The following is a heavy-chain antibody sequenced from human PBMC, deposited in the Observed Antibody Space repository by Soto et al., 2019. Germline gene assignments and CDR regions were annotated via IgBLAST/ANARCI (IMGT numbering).Heavy chain of an antibody. CDR2: IKSKTDGGAT. V-gene: IGHV3-15*01. D-gene: IGHD2-8*02. J-gene: IGHJ4*02. Sequence: GSLRLSCAASGFSFSNVKMTWVRQAPGKGLEWVARIKSKTDGGATDYAAPVKGRFTISRDDSKNTLYLQMNSLETEDTAMYYCTTDGASGGTDSYYFDYWGQGA. CDR1: GFSFSNVK. CDR3: TTDGASGGTDSYYFDY.